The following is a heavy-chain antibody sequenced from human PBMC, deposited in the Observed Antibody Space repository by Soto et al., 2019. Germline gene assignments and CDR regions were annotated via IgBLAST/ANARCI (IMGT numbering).Heavy chain of an antibody. CDR3: ARNSTYYYDSSGYYYHYYFDY. CDR2: VYYSGST. Sequence: PSETLSLTCTVSGGSTSSSSYYWAWIRQPPGKGLEWIGAVYYSGSTSYNQSLKGRVTISVDTSKDQFSLNVSSVTAADTAVYYCARNSTYYYDSSGYYYHYYFDYWGQGTLVTVSS. V-gene: IGHV4-39*01. D-gene: IGHD3-22*01. CDR1: GGSTSSSSYY. J-gene: IGHJ4*02.